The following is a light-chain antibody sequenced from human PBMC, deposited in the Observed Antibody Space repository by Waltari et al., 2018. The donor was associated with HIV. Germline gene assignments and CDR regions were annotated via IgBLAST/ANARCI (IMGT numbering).Light chain of an antibody. Sequence: QSVLTQPPSASGTPGQRVTISCSGSGSNIRSNTVSWYQQLPGTAPKLLIYSNAQRPSGVPDRFSGSKSGTSASLAISGLQSEDEADYYCAAWDDSLNGGVFGGGTKLTVL. J-gene: IGLJ3*02. CDR1: GSNIRSNT. CDR3: AAWDDSLNGGV. V-gene: IGLV1-44*01. CDR2: SNA.